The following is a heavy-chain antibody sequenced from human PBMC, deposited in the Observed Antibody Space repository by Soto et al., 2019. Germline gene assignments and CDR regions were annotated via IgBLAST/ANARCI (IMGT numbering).Heavy chain of an antibody. CDR3: ARDPSIAARKNWFDP. D-gene: IGHD6-6*01. CDR2: INHSGST. Sequence: SETLSLTCAVYGGSFSGYYWSWIRQPPGKGLEWIGEINHSGSTNYNPSLKSRVTISVDTSKNQFSLKLSSVTAADTAVYYCARDPSIAARKNWFDPWGQGTLVTVSS. CDR1: GGSFSGYY. J-gene: IGHJ5*02. V-gene: IGHV4-34*01.